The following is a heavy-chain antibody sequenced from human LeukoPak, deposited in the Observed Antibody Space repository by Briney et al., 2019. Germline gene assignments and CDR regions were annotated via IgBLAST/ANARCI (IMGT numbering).Heavy chain of an antibody. CDR3: AREREGYSSSWFLPVFDY. J-gene: IGHJ4*02. Sequence: PGGSLRLSCAASGFTFSSYSMNWVRQAPGRGLEWVSFISSSSDYIYYADSVKGRFTISRDNSKNTVYLQMNSLRAEDTAVYYCAREREGYSSSWFLPVFDYWGQGTLVTVSS. V-gene: IGHV3-21*01. D-gene: IGHD6-13*01. CDR2: ISSSSDYI. CDR1: GFTFSSYS.